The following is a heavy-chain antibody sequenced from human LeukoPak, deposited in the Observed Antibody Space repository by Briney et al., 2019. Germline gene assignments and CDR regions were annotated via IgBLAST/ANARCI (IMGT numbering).Heavy chain of an antibody. J-gene: IGHJ3*02. Sequence: PGGSLRLSCAVSGLTFSSYGMHWVRQAPGKGLEWGTVISYDGSNKYYADSVKGRFTISRDNSKSTLYLQMNSLRPEDTAVYYCAKDEGGFAVPRGDAFDIWGQGTTVTVSS. CDR1: GLTFSSYG. V-gene: IGHV3-30*18. CDR2: ISYDGSNK. CDR3: AKDEGGFAVPRGDAFDI. D-gene: IGHD3-16*01.